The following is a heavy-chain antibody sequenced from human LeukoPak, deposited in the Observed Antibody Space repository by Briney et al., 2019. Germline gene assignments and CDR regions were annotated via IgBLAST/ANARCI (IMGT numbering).Heavy chain of an antibody. Sequence: GGSLRLSCAASGFTFSSYGMSWVRQAPGKGLEWVSAISGSGGSTYYADSVKGRFTISRDNSKNTLYLQMNSLRAEDTAVYYCAKEDYGGIYYYYYYMDVWGKGTTVTISS. CDR3: AKEDYGGIYYYYYYMDV. J-gene: IGHJ6*03. V-gene: IGHV3-23*01. CDR1: GFTFSSYG. D-gene: IGHD4-23*01. CDR2: ISGSGGST.